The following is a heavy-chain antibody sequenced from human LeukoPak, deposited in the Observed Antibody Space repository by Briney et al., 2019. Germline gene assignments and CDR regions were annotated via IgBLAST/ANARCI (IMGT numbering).Heavy chain of an antibody. Sequence: GGSLRLSCAASGFTVGNNYMNWVRQAPGKGLEWVSLIFSHGETSYADSVKGRFTIPRDNSKNTLYLQMNGLRVEDTAVYYCARDPPAVSINTYAWGQGTLVTVSS. J-gene: IGHJ4*02. V-gene: IGHV3-66*01. D-gene: IGHD2-8*01. CDR2: IFSHGET. CDR3: ARDPPAVSINTYA. CDR1: GFTVGNNY.